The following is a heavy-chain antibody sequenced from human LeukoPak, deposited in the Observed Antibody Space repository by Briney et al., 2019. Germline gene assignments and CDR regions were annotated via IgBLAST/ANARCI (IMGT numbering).Heavy chain of an antibody. CDR2: ISAYNGNT. V-gene: IGHV1-18*04. CDR3: ARDLGIAVAGRYFDY. Sequence: GASAKVSCKASGYTFTSYGISWVRQAPGQGLEWMGWISAYNGNTNYAQKLQGRVTMTTDTSTSTAYMELRSLRSDDTAVYYCARDLGIAVAGRYFDYWGQGTLVTVSS. J-gene: IGHJ4*02. CDR1: GYTFTSYG. D-gene: IGHD6-19*01.